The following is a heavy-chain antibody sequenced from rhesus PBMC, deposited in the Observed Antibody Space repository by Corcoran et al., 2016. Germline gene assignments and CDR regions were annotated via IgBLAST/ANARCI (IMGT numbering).Heavy chain of an antibody. D-gene: IGHD1-20*01. V-gene: IGHV4-173*01. Sequence: QLRLQEWGPGLVKPSETLSLTSAVSGGSIRSNHWSWSRTPPGQGLEWIGRISGSGGSTDYNPSLKSRVTISTDTSKNQFSLKLSAVTAADTAVYYCARDRYSWNNEYWGQGVLVTVSS. CDR3: ARDRYSWNNEY. J-gene: IGHJ4*01. CDR2: ISGSGGST. CDR1: GGSIRSNH.